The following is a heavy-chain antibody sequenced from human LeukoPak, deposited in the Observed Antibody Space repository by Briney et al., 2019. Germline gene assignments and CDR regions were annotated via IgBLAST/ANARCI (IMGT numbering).Heavy chain of an antibody. V-gene: IGHV1-46*01. CDR1: GYTFTSYY. J-gene: IGHJ3*02. D-gene: IGHD3-9*01. Sequence: ASVKVSCKASGYTFTSYYMHWVRQAPGQGLEWMGIINPSGGSTSYAQKFQGRVTMTRDTSTSTVYMELSSLRSEDTAVYYCARVEVGYDILTGYPLFDAFDIWGQGTMATVSS. CDR2: INPSGGST. CDR3: ARVEVGYDILTGYPLFDAFDI.